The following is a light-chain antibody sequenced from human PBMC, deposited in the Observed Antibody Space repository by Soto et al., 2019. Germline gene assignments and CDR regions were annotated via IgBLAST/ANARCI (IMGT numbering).Light chain of an antibody. CDR1: RSVSSN. CDR2: GAS. V-gene: IGKV3-15*01. J-gene: IGKJ1*01. Sequence: EIVMTQSPATLSVSPGERATLSCRASRSVSSNLAWYQQKPGQAPRLLIYGASTRATGIPARFSGSGSGTEFTLTISSLQSEAFAVYYCQQYNNWWTFGQGTKV. CDR3: QQYNNWWT.